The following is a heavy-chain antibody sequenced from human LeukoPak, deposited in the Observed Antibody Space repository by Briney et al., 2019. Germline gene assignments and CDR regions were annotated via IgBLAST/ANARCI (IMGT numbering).Heavy chain of an antibody. CDR2: IYYTGST. CDR1: GGSISSGDYY. J-gene: IGHJ4*02. V-gene: IGHV4-61*08. D-gene: IGHD6-13*01. Sequence: SQTLSLTCTVSGGSISSGDYYWSWIRQPPGKGLEWIGYIYYTGSTDYNPSLKSRVAISVDTSKNQFSLKLSSVTAADTAVYYCARGSKAAPGTFDYWGQGTLVTVSS. CDR3: ARGSKAAPGTFDY.